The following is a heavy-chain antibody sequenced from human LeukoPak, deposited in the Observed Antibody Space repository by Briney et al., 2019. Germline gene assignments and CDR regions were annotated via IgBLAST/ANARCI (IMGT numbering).Heavy chain of an antibody. D-gene: IGHD1-26*01. CDR1: GFTFSSYS. Sequence: GGSLRLSCAASGFTFSSYSMNWVRQAPGKGLEWVSSISSSSSYIYCADSVKGRFTISRDNSKNTLYLQMNSLRAEDTAVYYCVKGVRMGVTSAFDIWGQGTMVTVSS. CDR2: ISSSSSYI. V-gene: IGHV3-21*04. CDR3: VKGVRMGVTSAFDI. J-gene: IGHJ3*02.